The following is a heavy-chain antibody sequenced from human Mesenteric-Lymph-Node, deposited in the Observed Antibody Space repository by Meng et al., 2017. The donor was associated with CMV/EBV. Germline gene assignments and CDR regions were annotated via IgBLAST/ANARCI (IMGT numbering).Heavy chain of an antibody. CDR1: GYTFTDNH. CDR3: VKENWSYGY. Sequence: KVSCKTSGYTFTDNHIHWVRQAPGQGLEWVGRIDPKNGDTTYAQMLQGRVTLTRDTSITTAYMELNRLISDDTAVYFCVKENWSYGYWGQGTLVTVSS. V-gene: IGHV1-2*06. CDR2: IDPKNGDT. D-gene: IGHD3-10*01. J-gene: IGHJ4*02.